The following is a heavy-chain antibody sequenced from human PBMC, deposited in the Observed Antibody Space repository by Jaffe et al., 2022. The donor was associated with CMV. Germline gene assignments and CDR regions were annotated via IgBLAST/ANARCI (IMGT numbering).Heavy chain of an antibody. CDR1: GFTFSSYS. CDR3: AREGNYDFWGCFDY. D-gene: IGHD3-3*01. CDR2: ISSSSSYI. Sequence: EVQLVESGGGLVKPGGSLRLSCAASGFTFSSYSMNWVRQAPGKGLEWVSSISSSSSYIYYADSVKGRFTISRDNAKNSLYLQMNSLRAEDTAVYYCAREGNYDFWGCFDYWGQGTLVTVSS. V-gene: IGHV3-21*01. J-gene: IGHJ4*02.